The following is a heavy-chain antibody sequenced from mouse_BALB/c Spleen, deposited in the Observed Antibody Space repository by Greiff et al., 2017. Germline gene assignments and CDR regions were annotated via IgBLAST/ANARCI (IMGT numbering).Heavy chain of an antibody. CDR3: ARESLYGNFYYYAMDY. Sequence: VKVVESGPGLVAPSQSLSITCTVSGFSLTSYGVHWVRQPPGKGLEWLGVIWAGGSTNYNSALMSRLSISKDNSKSQVFLKMNSLQTDDTAMYYCARESLYGNFYYYAMDYWGQGTSVTVSS. CDR2: IWAGGST. V-gene: IGHV2-9*02. CDR1: GFSLTSYG. J-gene: IGHJ4*01. D-gene: IGHD2-1*01.